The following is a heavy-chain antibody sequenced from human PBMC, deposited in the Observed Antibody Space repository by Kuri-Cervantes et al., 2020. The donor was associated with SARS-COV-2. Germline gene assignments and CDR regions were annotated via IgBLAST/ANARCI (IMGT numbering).Heavy chain of an antibody. CDR1: GYTFTYRY. V-gene: IGHV1-45*02. Sequence: SVKVSCKASGYTFTYRYLHWVRQAPGQALEWMVWITPFNGNTNYAQKFQDRGTITRDRSMSTAYMELSSLSSEDTAMYYCASLGGCLLQTVDYWGQGTLVTVSS. CDR2: ITPFNGNT. D-gene: IGHD2-21*01. J-gene: IGHJ4*02. CDR3: ASLGGCLLQTVDY.